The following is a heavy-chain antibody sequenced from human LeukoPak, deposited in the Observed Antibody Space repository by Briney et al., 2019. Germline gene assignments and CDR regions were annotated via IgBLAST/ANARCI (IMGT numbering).Heavy chain of an antibody. Sequence: SETLSLTCAVYGGSFSGYYWSWIRQPPGKGLEWIGEINHSGSTNYNPSLKGRVTISVDTSKNQFSLKLSSVTAADTAVYYCARDRRGSDTFFDYWGQGTLVTVSS. J-gene: IGHJ4*02. D-gene: IGHD6-25*01. CDR2: INHSGST. CDR3: ARDRRGSDTFFDY. CDR1: GGSFSGYY. V-gene: IGHV4-34*01.